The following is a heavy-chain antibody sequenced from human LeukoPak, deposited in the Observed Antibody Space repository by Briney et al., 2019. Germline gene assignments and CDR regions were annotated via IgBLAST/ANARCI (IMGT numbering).Heavy chain of an antibody. CDR3: ARRATYYYDSSGYYETYYFDY. Sequence: GGSLRLSCAASGFTFSSYGMHWVRQAPGKGLEWVAVIWYDGSNKYYADSVKGRFTISRDNSKNTLYLQMNSLRAEDTAVYYCARRATYYYDSSGYYETYYFDYWGQGTLVTVSS. CDR2: IWYDGSNK. J-gene: IGHJ4*02. CDR1: GFTFSSYG. V-gene: IGHV3-33*01. D-gene: IGHD3-22*01.